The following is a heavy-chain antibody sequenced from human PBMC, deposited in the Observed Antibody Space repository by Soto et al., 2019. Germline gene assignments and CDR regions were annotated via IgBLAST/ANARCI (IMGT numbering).Heavy chain of an antibody. D-gene: IGHD3-10*01. CDR2: IRSKANSYAT. CDR3: TVNYGTQ. V-gene: IGHV3-73*01. Sequence: PGGSLRLSCAASGFTFSSYSMNWVRQASGKGLEWVGRIRSKANSYATAYAASVKGRFTISRDDSKNTAYLQMNSLKTEDTAVYYCTVNYGTQWGQGTMVTVYS. CDR1: GFTFSSYS. J-gene: IGHJ4*02.